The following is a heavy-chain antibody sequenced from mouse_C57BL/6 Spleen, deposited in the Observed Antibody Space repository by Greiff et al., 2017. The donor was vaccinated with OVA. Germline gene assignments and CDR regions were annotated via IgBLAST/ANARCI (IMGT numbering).Heavy chain of an antibody. CDR3: SRGPYDGYLDY. V-gene: IGHV3-6*01. Sequence: EVQLQEPGPGLVKPSQSLSLTCSATGYSITSGYYRKWIRQSPGNKLEWMGFISYDGSNNYNPSLKNRISITLYTYKNQSFLKLNLVTTEDTATYYCSRGPYDGYLDYWGQGTTLTVSS. CDR2: ISYDGSN. D-gene: IGHD2-3*01. CDR1: GYSITSGYY. J-gene: IGHJ2*01.